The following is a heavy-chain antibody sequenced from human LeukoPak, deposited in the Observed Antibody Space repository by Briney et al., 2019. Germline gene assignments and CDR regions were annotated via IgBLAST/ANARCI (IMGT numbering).Heavy chain of an antibody. D-gene: IGHD3-10*01. CDR1: GGSFSGYY. J-gene: IGHJ5*02. CDR2: INHSGST. V-gene: IGHV4-34*01. CDR3: ARGSPEILWFGEFYNWFDP. Sequence: SETLSLTCAVYGGSFSGYYWSWIRQPPGKGLEWIGEINHSGSTNYNPSLKSRVTISVDTSKNQFSLKLSSVTAADTAVYYCARGSPEILWFGEFYNWFDPWGQGTLVTVTS.